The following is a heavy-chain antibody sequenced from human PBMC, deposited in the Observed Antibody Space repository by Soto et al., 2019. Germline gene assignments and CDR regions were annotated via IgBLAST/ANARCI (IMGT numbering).Heavy chain of an antibody. CDR3: TVHDYGDYSGPDYYYYGMDV. CDR1: TFTFSSYA. D-gene: IGHD4-17*01. V-gene: IGHV3-73*01. Sequence: GGSLRLSCAASTFTFSSYAMNWVRQAPGKGLEWVGRIRSKANSYATAYAASVKGRFTISRDDSKNTAYLQMNSLKTEDTAVYYCTVHDYGDYSGPDYYYYGMDVWGQGTTVTVSS. CDR2: IRSKANSYAT. J-gene: IGHJ6*02.